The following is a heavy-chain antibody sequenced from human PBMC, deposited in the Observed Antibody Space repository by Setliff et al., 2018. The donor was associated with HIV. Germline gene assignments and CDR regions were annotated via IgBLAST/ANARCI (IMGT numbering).Heavy chain of an antibody. V-gene: IGHV5-51*01. CDR2: IYPGDSDT. CDR1: GYSFTKFW. Sequence: GESLKISCQASGYSFTKFWIGWVRQMPGKGLEWMGLIYPGDSDTRYSPSFQGQVTISADKSTNTLFLQWSSLKASDTAMYFCATHTLNNAFDIWGLGTMVTVSS. CDR3: ATHTLNNAFDI. J-gene: IGHJ3*02.